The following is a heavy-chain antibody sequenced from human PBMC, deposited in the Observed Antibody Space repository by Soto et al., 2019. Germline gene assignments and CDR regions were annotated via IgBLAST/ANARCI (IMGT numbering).Heavy chain of an antibody. CDR1: GYTFTSYY. CDR3: ATFKYYDILTGDLDI. V-gene: IGHV1-46*03. CDR2: INPSGGST. D-gene: IGHD3-9*01. J-gene: IGHJ3*02. Sequence: ASVKVSCKASGYTFTSYYMHWVRQAPGQGLEWMGIINPSGGSTSYAQKFQGRVTMTRDTSTSTVYMELSSLRSEDTAVYYCATFKYYDILTGDLDIWGQGTMVTVSS.